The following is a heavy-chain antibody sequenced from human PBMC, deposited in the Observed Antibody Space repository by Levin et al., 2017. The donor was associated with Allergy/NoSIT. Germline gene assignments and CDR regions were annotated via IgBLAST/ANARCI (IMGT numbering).Heavy chain of an antibody. J-gene: IGHJ4*02. V-gene: IGHV3-23*01. CDR1: GFTFNSYA. Sequence: GESLKISCAASGFTFNSYAMSWVRQAPGKGLEWVSTISGSDGSTYYSDSVKGRFTISRDNSRNTLYLQMNSLRAEDTAVYYCAKGMGLGSGWFPYYFDHWGQGTLVTVSS. CDR2: ISGSDGST. CDR3: AKGMGLGSGWFPYYFDH. D-gene: IGHD6-19*01.